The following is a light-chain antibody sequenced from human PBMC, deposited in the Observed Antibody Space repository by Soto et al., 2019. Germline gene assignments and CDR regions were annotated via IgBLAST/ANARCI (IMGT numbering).Light chain of an antibody. CDR2: EGN. CDR1: SSDVGTYNL. V-gene: IGLV2-23*01. CDR3: CSYAPSRSLL. Sequence: QSALTQPASVSGPPGQSITISCTGTSSDVGTYNLVTWYQQHPGKAPKLIIYEGNKRPSGVSNRFSASKSGNTASLTISGLQDDDEADYYCCSYAPSRSLLFGGGTKLTVL. J-gene: IGLJ2*01.